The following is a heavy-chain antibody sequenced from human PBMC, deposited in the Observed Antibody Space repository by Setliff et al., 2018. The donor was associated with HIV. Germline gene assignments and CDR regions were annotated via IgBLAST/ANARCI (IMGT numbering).Heavy chain of an antibody. D-gene: IGHD6-19*01. CDR2: IYHSGST. CDR1: GGSISNYY. Sequence: SETLSLTCTVSGGSISNYYWSWIRQPPGKGLEWIGYIYHSGSTSSNPSLKSRVTIPVVTSKNQFSLKLSSVTAADTAVYFCARDNRTGYSSGWPLDYWGRGTLVTVSS. J-gene: IGHJ4*01. CDR3: ARDNRTGYSSGWPLDY. V-gene: IGHV4-59*01.